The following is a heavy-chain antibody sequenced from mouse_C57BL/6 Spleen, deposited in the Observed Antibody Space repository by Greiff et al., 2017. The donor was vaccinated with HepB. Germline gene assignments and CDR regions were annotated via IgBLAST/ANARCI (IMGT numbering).Heavy chain of an antibody. Sequence: EVQLQQSGPELVKPGASVKMSCKASGYTFTDYNMHWVKQSHGKSLEWIGYINPNNGGTSYNQKFKGKATLTVNKSSSTAYMELRSLTSEDSAVYYCASPYYYGSSHYFDYWGQSTTLTVSS. CDR1: GYTFTDYN. D-gene: IGHD1-1*01. V-gene: IGHV1-22*01. CDR3: ASPYYYGSSHYFDY. J-gene: IGHJ2*01. CDR2: INPNNGGT.